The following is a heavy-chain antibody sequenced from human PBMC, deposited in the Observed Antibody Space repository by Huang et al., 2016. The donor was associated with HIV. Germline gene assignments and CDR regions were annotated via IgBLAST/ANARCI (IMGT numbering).Heavy chain of an antibody. D-gene: IGHD1-26*01. V-gene: IGHV3-30*18. CDR2: ISYDGNKK. J-gene: IGHJ6*02. Sequence: QVQLAESGGGVVQPGNSLRLSCEASGFTFTSYGMHWVRQAPRKGLEWVAAISYDGNKKNYADSVKGLFTISRDHSKNTLSLQMNSLRPEDMAVYYCAKDKLQWELLYGMDVWGQGTTVTVSS. CDR1: GFTFTSYG. CDR3: AKDKLQWELLYGMDV.